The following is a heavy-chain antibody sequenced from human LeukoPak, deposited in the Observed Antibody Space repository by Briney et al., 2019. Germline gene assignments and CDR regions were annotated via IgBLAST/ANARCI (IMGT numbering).Heavy chain of an antibody. CDR3: AMSVEMPPIPSFDY. V-gene: IGHV1-3*01. D-gene: IGHD5-24*01. J-gene: IGHJ4*02. CDR1: GYTFTSYG. Sequence: ASVNVSCKASGYTFTSYGISWMRQAPGQGLELLGWVSAANNPEYSQKFQGRVVITRDASATTSYLELNSLRSEDTAVYYCAMSVEMPPIPSFDYWGQGTLVTVSS. CDR2: VSAANNP.